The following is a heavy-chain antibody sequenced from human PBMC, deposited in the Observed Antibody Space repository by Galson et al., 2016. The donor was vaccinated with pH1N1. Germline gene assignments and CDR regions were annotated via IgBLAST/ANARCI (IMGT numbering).Heavy chain of an antibody. CDR2: IYWNDDK. V-gene: IGHV2-5*01. CDR1: GFSLSTSGVR. J-gene: IGHJ4*02. Sequence: PALVKPPQTLTLTCTFSGFSLSTSGVRVGWIRQPPGKALEWLALIYWNDDKRYSPSLKSRLTITKDTSKNQVVLTMTNMDPVDTATYYCARSDYGDYVGYFAYWGQGTLVTVSS. D-gene: IGHD4-17*01. CDR3: ARSDYGDYVGYFAY.